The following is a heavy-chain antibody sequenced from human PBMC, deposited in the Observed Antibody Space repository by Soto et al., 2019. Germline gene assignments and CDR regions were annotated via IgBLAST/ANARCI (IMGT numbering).Heavy chain of an antibody. CDR1: GNTFNTYA. CDR3: ARGGYSSSWRFDY. V-gene: IGHV1-69*06. D-gene: IGHD6-13*01. Sequence: QVHLVQSGAEVKKPGSSVKVSCKTSGNTFNTYAISWVRQAPGQGLEWLGGIMPYIDTANYAQKFQGRVTITADKSSNTVYMELGSQPSEDTSMYFCARGGYSSSWRFDYWGQGTLVTVAS. J-gene: IGHJ4*02. CDR2: IMPYIDTA.